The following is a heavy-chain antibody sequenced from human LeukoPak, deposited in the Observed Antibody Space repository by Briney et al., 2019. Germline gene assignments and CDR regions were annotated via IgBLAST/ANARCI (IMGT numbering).Heavy chain of an antibody. V-gene: IGHV4-34*01. CDR2: INHSGST. D-gene: IGHD3-22*01. CDR1: GGSFSGYY. J-gene: IGHJ5*02. Sequence: PSETLSLTCAVYGGSFSGYYWSWIRQPPGKGLEWIGEINHSGSTNYNPSLKSRVTISVDTSKNQFSLKLSSVTAADTAVYYCARGFDYYDSSGYNNWFDPWGRGTLVTVSS. CDR3: ARGFDYYDSSGYNNWFDP.